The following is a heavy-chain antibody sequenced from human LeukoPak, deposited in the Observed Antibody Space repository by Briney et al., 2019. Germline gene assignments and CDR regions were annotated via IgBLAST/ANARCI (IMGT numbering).Heavy chain of an antibody. CDR3: ARDYYDSSGSY. CDR2: ISPSGSTV. J-gene: IGHJ4*02. D-gene: IGHD3-22*01. CDR1: GFTFSNYE. Sequence: PGGSLRLSCAASGFTFSNYEMNWVRQAPGKGLEWVSYISPSGSTVYYADSVKGQFTISRDNAKNSLYLQMNSLRAEDTAVYYCARDYYDSSGSYWGQGTLVTVSS. V-gene: IGHV3-48*03.